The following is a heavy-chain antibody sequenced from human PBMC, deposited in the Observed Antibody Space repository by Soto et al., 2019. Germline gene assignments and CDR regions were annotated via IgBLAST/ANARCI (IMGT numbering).Heavy chain of an antibody. J-gene: IGHJ4*02. CDR1: GGSISSGGYY. CDR2: IYYSGST. V-gene: IGHV4-31*03. CDR3: ARSPEATVTSFDY. Sequence: QVQLQESGPGLVKPSQTLSLTCTVSGGSISSGGYYWSWIRQHPGKGLEWIGYIYYSGSTYYNPCLKSRVTVSXDXPKNQFSLKLSSVTAADTAVYYCARSPEATVTSFDYWGQGTLVTVSS. D-gene: IGHD4-17*01.